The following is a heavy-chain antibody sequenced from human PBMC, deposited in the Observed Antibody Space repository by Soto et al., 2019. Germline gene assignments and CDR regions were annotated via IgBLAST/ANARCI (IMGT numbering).Heavy chain of an antibody. Sequence: GGSLRVSCAASGFSFSSYDMTWVRQAPGQGLEWVSSLSVTGGGPYYADSVRGRFTMSRDNSNNTLALEMSGLRADDSAVYYCAKGRETTTSAKFCFDNWGQGTLVTVSS. CDR3: AKGRETTTSAKFCFDN. CDR1: GFSFSSYD. CDR2: LSVTGGGP. J-gene: IGHJ4*01. V-gene: IGHV3-23*01. D-gene: IGHD1-26*01.